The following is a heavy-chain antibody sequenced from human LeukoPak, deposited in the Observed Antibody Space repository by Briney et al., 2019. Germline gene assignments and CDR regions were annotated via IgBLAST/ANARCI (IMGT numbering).Heavy chain of an antibody. D-gene: IGHD3-3*01. J-gene: IGHJ4*02. Sequence: PSETLSLTCAVYGGSFSGYYWSWIRQPPGKGLEWIGEINHSGSTNYNPSLKSRVTISVDTSKNQFSLKLSSVTAADTAVYYCARLPANLWSGYSQNYYFDYWGRGTLVTVSS. CDR2: INHSGST. CDR1: GGSFSGYY. CDR3: ARLPANLWSGYSQNYYFDY. V-gene: IGHV4-34*01.